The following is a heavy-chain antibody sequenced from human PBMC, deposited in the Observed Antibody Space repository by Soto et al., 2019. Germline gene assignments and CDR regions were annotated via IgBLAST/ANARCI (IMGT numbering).Heavy chain of an antibody. CDR2: IKSKTDGGTT. Sequence: SLRRSCAASGFTFSNAWMSWVRQAPGKGLEWVGRIKSKTDGGTTDYAAPVKGRFTISRDDSKNTLYLQMNSLKTEDTAVYYCTTDFEGYYDSSGYYWAWDYWGQGTMVTVSS. V-gene: IGHV3-15*01. CDR1: GFTFSNAW. J-gene: IGHJ4*02. CDR3: TTDFEGYYDSSGYYWAWDY. D-gene: IGHD3-22*01.